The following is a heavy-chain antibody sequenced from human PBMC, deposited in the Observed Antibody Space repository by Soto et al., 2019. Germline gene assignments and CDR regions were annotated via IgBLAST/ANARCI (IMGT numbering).Heavy chain of an antibody. V-gene: IGHV3-48*03. D-gene: IGHD1-26*01. Sequence: VRLVESGGGFIQPGGSLRLSCAASGFSFEEYEMNWVRQAPGQGLEWVSYINQYGKITYYADSVKGRFTVSRDDAKNSLLLQMDSLRAEDTALYYCARAAWSDEGWDHWGQGILVTVSS. CDR2: INQYGKIT. CDR3: ARAAWSDEGWDH. CDR1: GFSFEEYE. J-gene: IGHJ4*02.